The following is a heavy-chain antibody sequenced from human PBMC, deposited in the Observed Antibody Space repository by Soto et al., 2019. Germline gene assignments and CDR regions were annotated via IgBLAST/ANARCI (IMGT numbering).Heavy chain of an antibody. Sequence: QVQLVESGGGLVKPGGPLRLSCAASGFTFSDYSMAWIRQVPGKGLEWVPYISTSGSTINYADSVKGRFTISRDNAKNSLYLQMNSLRAEDTAVYYCARVSPPPDYWGQGTLVTVSS. CDR3: ARVSPPPDY. CDR1: GFTFSDYS. J-gene: IGHJ4*02. CDR2: ISTSGSTI. V-gene: IGHV3-11*01.